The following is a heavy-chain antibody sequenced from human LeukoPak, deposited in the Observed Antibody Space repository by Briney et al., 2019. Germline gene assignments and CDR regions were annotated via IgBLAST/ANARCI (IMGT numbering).Heavy chain of an antibody. CDR2: IYYSGST. J-gene: IGHJ4*02. D-gene: IGHD5-24*01. CDR3: ARSDGYSHFDY. V-gene: IGHV4-59*11. CDR1: GGSISSHY. Sequence: SETLSLTCTVSGGSISSHYWSWIRQPPGKGLEWIGYIYYSGSTNYNPSLKSRVTTSVDTSKNQFSLKLSSVTAADTAVYYCARSDGYSHFDYWGQGTLVTVSS.